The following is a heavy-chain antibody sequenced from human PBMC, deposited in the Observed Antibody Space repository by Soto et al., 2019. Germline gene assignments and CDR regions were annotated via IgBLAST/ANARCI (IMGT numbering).Heavy chain of an antibody. J-gene: IGHJ6*02. CDR3: SRVSVKFRWLRDYYYYGMDV. CDR2: ISAYNGNT. Sequence: QVQLVQSGAEVKKPGASVKVSCKASGYTFTSYGISWVRQAPGQGLEWMGWISAYNGNTNYAQKLQGRVTMTTDTSTSTAYMELTSLRSGYTAVYYCSRVSVKFRWLRDYYYYGMDVWGQGTTVTVSS. D-gene: IGHD5-12*01. V-gene: IGHV1-18*01. CDR1: GYTFTSYG.